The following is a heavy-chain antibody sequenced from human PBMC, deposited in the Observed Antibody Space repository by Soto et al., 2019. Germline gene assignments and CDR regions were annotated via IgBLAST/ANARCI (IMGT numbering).Heavy chain of an antibody. CDR3: ARIAYYYGSGSQKHNYYYYGMDV. CDR2: TYYRSKWYN. J-gene: IGHJ6*02. Sequence: SQTLSLTCAISGDSVSSNSAAWNWIRQSPSRGLEWLGRTYYRSKWYNDYAVSVKSRITINPDTSKNQFSLQLNSVTPEDTAVYYCARIAYYYGSGSQKHNYYYYGMDVWGQGTTVTVSS. V-gene: IGHV6-1*01. CDR1: GDSVSSNSAA. D-gene: IGHD3-10*01.